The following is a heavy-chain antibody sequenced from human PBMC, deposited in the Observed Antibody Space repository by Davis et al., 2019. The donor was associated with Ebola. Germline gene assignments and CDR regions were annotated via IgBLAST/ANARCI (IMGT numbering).Heavy chain of an antibody. V-gene: IGHV1-2*04. Sequence: AALVKVSCKASGYTFTGYYMHWVRQAPGQGLEWMGWINPNSGGTNYAQKFQGWVTMTRDTSISTAYMELSRLRSDDTAVYYCAREAKYSSSDFDYWGQGTLVTVSS. CDR2: INPNSGGT. D-gene: IGHD6-6*01. CDR1: GYTFTGYY. CDR3: AREAKYSSSDFDY. J-gene: IGHJ4*02.